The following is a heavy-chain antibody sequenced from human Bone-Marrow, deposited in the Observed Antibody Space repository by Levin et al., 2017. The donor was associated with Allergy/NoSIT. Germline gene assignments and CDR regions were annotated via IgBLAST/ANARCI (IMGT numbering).Heavy chain of an antibody. CDR1: GYSFGSYG. CDR3: ARDRLTLSYPDY. J-gene: IGHJ4*02. V-gene: IGHV1-18*01. Sequence: ASVKVSCKTSGYSFGSYGISWVRQAPGRGLEWVAWISAFNGNTNSAPKLQGRIAVTIDTSTTTAYMELRSLTSDDSDMYVCARDRLTLSYPDYWGQGTLVTVSS. CDR2: ISAFNGNT.